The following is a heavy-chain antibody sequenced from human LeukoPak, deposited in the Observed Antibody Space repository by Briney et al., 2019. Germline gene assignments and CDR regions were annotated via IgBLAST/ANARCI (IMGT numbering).Heavy chain of an antibody. Sequence: PGGSLRLSCAASGFTFTSYGIHWVRQAPGKGLEGVAFTGDDESNKYYADSAKGRFTISRENSKNTVYLQMNSLRGEDTGVYYCAKDQGYSQDYWGQGTLVTVSS. CDR2: TGDDESNK. V-gene: IGHV3-30*02. CDR3: AKDQGYSQDY. CDR1: GFTFTSYG. J-gene: IGHJ4*02. D-gene: IGHD5-18*01.